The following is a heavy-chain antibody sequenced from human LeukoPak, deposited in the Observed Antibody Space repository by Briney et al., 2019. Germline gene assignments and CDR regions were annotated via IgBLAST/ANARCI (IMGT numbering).Heavy chain of an antibody. J-gene: IGHJ4*02. CDR3: ARTSHDYISFFDY. Sequence: SETLSLTCTISGGSISSYYWSWVRQPPGKGLEWIGNIYYSGNTNYNPSLKSRVTLSVGTSKNQFSLKLSSVIAADTAVYYCARTSHDYISFFDYWGQGTLVTVSS. D-gene: IGHD3-16*01. CDR1: GGSISSYY. V-gene: IGHV4-59*01. CDR2: IYYSGNT.